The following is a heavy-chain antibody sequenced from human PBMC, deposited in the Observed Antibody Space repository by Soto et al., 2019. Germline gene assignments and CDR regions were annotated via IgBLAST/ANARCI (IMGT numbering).Heavy chain of an antibody. CDR1: GYTFTSYG. J-gene: IGHJ4*02. D-gene: IGHD3-3*01. V-gene: IGHV1-18*01. CDR2: ISAYNGNT. Sequence: ASVKVSCKASGYTFTSYGISWVRQAPGQGPEWMGWISAYNGNTNYAQKLQGRVTMTTDTSTSTAYMELRSLRSDDTAVYYCAGGFLEWLSPSFDYGGQGPLVTVSS. CDR3: AGGFLEWLSPSFDY.